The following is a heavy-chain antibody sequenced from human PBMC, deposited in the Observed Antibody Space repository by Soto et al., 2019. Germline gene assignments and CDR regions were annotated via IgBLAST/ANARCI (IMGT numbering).Heavy chain of an antibody. CDR3: ADMVRGVRDAFDI. CDR1: GFTFSSYA. D-gene: IGHD3-10*01. V-gene: IGHV3-23*01. Sequence: GGSLRLSCAASGFTFSSYATSWVRQAPGKGLEWVSAISGSGGSTYYADSVKGRFTISRDNSKNTLYLQMNSLRAEDTAVYYCADMVRGVRDAFDIWGQGTMVTVSS. J-gene: IGHJ3*02. CDR2: ISGSGGST.